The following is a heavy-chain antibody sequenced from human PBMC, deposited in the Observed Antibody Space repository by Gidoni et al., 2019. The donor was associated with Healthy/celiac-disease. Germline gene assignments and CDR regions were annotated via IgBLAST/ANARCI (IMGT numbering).Heavy chain of an antibody. Sequence: EVQLVESGGCLVQPGGSLRLSCAAPVFTFSSYWMHWVRQAPGTGLVWVSRINSDGSSTSYADSVKGRFTISRDNAKNTLYLQMNSLRAEDTAVYYCARDHNSSPTIDYWGQGTLVTVSS. V-gene: IGHV3-74*01. CDR3: ARDHNSSPTIDY. CDR2: INSDGSST. J-gene: IGHJ4*02. D-gene: IGHD6-13*01. CDR1: VFTFSSYW.